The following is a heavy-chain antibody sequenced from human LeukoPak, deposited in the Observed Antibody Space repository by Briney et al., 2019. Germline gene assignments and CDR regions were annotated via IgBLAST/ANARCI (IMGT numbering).Heavy chain of an antibody. V-gene: IGHV4-39*07. CDR1: GGSISSSSYY. CDR2: IYYSGST. J-gene: IGHJ6*02. Sequence: PSETLSLTCTVSGGSISSSSYYWGWIRQPPGKGLEWIGSIYYSGSTYYNPSLKSRVTISVDTSKNQFSLKLSSVTAADTAVYYCARDHSRSSPYRPFGYGMDVWGQGTTVTVSS. D-gene: IGHD3-10*01. CDR3: ARDHSRSSPYRPFGYGMDV.